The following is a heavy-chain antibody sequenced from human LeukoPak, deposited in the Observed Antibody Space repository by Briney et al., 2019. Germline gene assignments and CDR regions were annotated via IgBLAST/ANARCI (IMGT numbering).Heavy chain of an antibody. CDR2: ISSSSSYI. D-gene: IGHD1-26*01. J-gene: IGHJ6*02. Sequence: PGGSLRLSCAASGFTFSSYSVNWVRQAPGKGLEWVSSISSSSSYIYYADSVKGRFTISRDNAKNSLYLQMNSLRAEDTAVYYCARERGSYAVGDYYYGMDVWGQGTTVTVSS. CDR1: GFTFSSYS. CDR3: ARERGSYAVGDYYYGMDV. V-gene: IGHV3-21*01.